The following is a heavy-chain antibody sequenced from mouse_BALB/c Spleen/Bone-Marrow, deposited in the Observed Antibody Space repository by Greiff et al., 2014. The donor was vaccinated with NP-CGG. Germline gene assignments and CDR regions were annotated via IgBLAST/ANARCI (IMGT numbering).Heavy chain of an antibody. D-gene: IGHD2-1*01. CDR1: GFNIKDYD. Sequence: VQLQQSGAELVRSGASVRLSCTASGFNIKDYDIHWVKQRPKQGLEWIGWIDPENVDTEYAPKFQDKATVTADTSSNTAYLQLSSLASKDDAVYYYNANYGNYYPMDYWGPGTSVTVSS. V-gene: IGHV14-4*02. J-gene: IGHJ4*01. CDR2: IDPENVDT. CDR3: NANYGNYYPMDY.